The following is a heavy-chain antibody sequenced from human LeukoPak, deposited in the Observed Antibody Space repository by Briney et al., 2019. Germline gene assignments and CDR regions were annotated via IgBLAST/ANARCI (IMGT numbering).Heavy chain of an antibody. Sequence: PSETLSLTCTVSGGSISSYYWSWIRQPPGKGLEWIGDINHSGSATYNPSLKSRVTIFLRTSKNQFSPKLNSVTAADTAVYYCARHHGYYSGSVSYYRYHYYYMDVWGTGTTVTISS. J-gene: IGHJ6*03. D-gene: IGHD3-10*01. CDR2: INHSGSA. V-gene: IGHV4-34*01. CDR1: GGSISSYY. CDR3: ARHHGYYSGSVSYYRYHYYYMDV.